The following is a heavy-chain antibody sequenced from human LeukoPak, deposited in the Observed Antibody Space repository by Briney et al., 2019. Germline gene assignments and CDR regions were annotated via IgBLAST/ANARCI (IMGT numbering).Heavy chain of an antibody. D-gene: IGHD5-12*01. Sequence: ASVKVSCKASGYTFTDYYLYWVRQAPGQGLECMGWLNPNIGATKYAQKFQGRVTMTRDTSINTACMELRSLSSDDTAIYYCARTRENSGYDYFDSWGQGTLVTVSS. CDR2: LNPNIGAT. V-gene: IGHV1-2*02. CDR3: ARTRENSGYDYFDS. CDR1: GYTFTDYY. J-gene: IGHJ4*02.